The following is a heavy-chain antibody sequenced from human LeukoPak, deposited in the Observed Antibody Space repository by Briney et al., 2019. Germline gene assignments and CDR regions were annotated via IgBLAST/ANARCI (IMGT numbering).Heavy chain of an antibody. Sequence: PSETLSLTCTVFGDSITNSYWTWIRLPPGKGMELIAYIYYTGYTNYNPSLKSRVSISVDTYKNQLSLKLISVTAADTAVYYWARAPIGSVDYWGPGAQVTVSS. CDR1: GDSITNSY. J-gene: IGHJ4*02. CDR3: ARAPIGSVDY. D-gene: IGHD1-1*01. CDR2: IYYTGYT. V-gene: IGHV4-59*01.